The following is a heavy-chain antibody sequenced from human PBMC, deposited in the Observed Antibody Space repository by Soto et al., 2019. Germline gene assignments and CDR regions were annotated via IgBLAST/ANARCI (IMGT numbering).Heavy chain of an antibody. CDR1: GYTFTSYY. V-gene: IGHV1-46*01. D-gene: IGHD3-22*01. CDR3: ARPYSSGYSYYYYYGMDV. CDR2: INPSGGST. Sequence: QVQLVQSGAEVKKPGASVKVSCKASGYTFTSYYMHWVRQAPGQGLEWMGIINPSGGSTSYAQKFQGRGTMTRDTSTSTVYMELSSLRSEDTAVYYCARPYSSGYSYYYYYGMDVWGQGTTATVSS. J-gene: IGHJ6*02.